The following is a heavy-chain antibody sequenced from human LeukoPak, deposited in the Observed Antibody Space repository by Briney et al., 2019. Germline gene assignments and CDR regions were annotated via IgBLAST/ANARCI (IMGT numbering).Heavy chain of an antibody. CDR1: GFTFSSYE. J-gene: IGHJ3*02. CDR2: IKQDGSEK. V-gene: IGHV3-7*04. Sequence: GGSLRLSCAASGFTFSSYEMNWVRQAPGKGLEWVANIKQDGSEKYYVDSVKGRFTISRDNAKNSLYLQMNSLRAEDTAVYYCATDQGDDAFDIWGQGTMVTVSS. CDR3: ATDQGDDAFDI.